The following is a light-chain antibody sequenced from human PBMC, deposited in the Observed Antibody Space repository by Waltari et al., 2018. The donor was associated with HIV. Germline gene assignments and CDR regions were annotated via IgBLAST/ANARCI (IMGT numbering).Light chain of an antibody. J-gene: IGLJ1*01. CDR2: DKE. CDR3: GTGDSSLNLYV. V-gene: IGLV1-51*01. CDR1: NSNLGNNY. Sequence: QSVLTQPPSVSAAPGQKVSFSCSGGNSNLGNNYVSWYQQLPGRAPRLLIYDKEKGPSGMPGRFSASKAGMSATLDITGLQSVDEADYYCGTGDSSLNLYVFGPGTTVAVL.